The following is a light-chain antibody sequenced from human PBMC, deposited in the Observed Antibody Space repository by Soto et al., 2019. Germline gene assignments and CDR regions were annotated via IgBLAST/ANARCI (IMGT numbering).Light chain of an antibody. V-gene: IGKV3D-20*01. CDR2: DAS. CDR1: QSVSSSY. CDR3: QQDGSSPSIT. Sequence: ERELTHSPATLTLYKGERATLSCGAIQSVSSSYLAWYQQKPGLAPRLLIYDASSRATGIPDRFSGSGSGTDFTLTISRLEPEDFAVYYCQQDGSSPSITFGQGARLEIK. J-gene: IGKJ5*01.